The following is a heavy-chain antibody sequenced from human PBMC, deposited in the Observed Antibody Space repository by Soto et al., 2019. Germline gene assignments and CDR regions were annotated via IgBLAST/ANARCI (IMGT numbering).Heavy chain of an antibody. V-gene: IGHV1-69*13. CDR3: ASGEFGITMIVVVRGEPRTIKRWAFDI. J-gene: IGHJ3*02. CDR1: GGTFSSYA. CDR2: IIPIFGTA. D-gene: IGHD3-22*01. Sequence: SVKVSCKASGGTFSSYAISWVRQAPGQGLEWMGGIIPIFGTANYAQKFQGRVTTTADESTSTAYMELSSLRSEDAAVYYCASGEFGITMIVVVRGEPRTIKRWAFDIWGQGTMVTVSS.